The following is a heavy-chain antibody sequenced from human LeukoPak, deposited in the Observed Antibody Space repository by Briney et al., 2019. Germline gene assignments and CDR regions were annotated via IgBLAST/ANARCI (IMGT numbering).Heavy chain of an antibody. V-gene: IGHV2-5*02. J-gene: IGHJ4*02. D-gene: IGHD3-10*01. Sequence: SGPTLVNPTQTLTLTCSFSGFSLSTRGMGVGWIRQPPGKALEWLALIYWDDDKRYSPSLRSRVTITKDSSKNQVVLTMTNIEAVDTATYYCAHRGGSGTYYDYGFDYWGQGTLVTVSS. CDR2: IYWDDDK. CDR3: AHRGGSGTYYDYGFDY. CDR1: GFSLSTRGMG.